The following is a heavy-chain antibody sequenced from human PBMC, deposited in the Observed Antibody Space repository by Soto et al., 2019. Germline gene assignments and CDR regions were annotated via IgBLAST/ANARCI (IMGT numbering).Heavy chain of an antibody. CDR3: ARRYSGYDLSAFDI. CDR1: GFTFSSYA. V-gene: IGHV3-30-3*01. Sequence: GGSLRLSCAASGFTFSSYAMHWVRQAPGKRLEWVAVISYDGSNKYYADSVKGRFTISRDNSKNTLYLQMNSLRAEDTAVYYCARRYSGYDLSAFDIWGQGTMVTVSS. J-gene: IGHJ3*02. D-gene: IGHD5-12*01. CDR2: ISYDGSNK.